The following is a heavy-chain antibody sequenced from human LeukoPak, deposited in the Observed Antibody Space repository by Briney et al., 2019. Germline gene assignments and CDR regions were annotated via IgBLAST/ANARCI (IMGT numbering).Heavy chain of an antibody. CDR2: IYYSGST. V-gene: IGHV4-59*12. J-gene: IGHJ4*02. CDR1: GVSISSYY. Sequence: SETLSLTCTVSGVSISSYYWSWIRQPPGKGPEWIGYIYYSGSTNYNPSLKSRVTISVDTSKNQFSLKLSSVTAADTAVYYCAREYVDYYDSSATWGQGTLVTVSS. D-gene: IGHD3-22*01. CDR3: AREYVDYYDSSAT.